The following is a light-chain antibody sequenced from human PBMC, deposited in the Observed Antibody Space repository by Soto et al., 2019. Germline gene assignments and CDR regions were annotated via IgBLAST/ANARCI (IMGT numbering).Light chain of an antibody. Sequence: EIVMAQSPGALSLSPGERAALFCRASQSVRSSLAWYQQKPGQAPRLFIYDASTRATGIPARFTGSGSGTDFTLTISSLEPEDFAVYYCHQRKSWPRTFGQGTKVDIK. CDR3: HQRKSWPRT. V-gene: IGKV3-11*01. CDR1: QSVRSS. J-gene: IGKJ1*01. CDR2: DAS.